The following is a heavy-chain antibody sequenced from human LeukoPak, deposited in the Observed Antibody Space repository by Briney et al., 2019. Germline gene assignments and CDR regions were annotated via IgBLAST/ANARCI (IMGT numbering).Heavy chain of an antibody. CDR3: ARNSGSYYLASAVDI. CDR2: IYTSGST. Sequence: SETLSLTCTVSGGSISSGSNYWSWIRQPAGKGLEWIGRIYTSGSTNYNPSLKSRVTISVDTSKNQFSLKLSSVTAADTAVYYCARNSGSYYLASAVDIWGQGTMVTVSS. V-gene: IGHV4-61*02. CDR1: GGSISSGSNY. D-gene: IGHD1-26*01. J-gene: IGHJ3*02.